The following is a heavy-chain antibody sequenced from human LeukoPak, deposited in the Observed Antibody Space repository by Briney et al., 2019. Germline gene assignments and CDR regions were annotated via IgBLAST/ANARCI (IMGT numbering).Heavy chain of an antibody. D-gene: IGHD1-1*01. CDR2: INHSEST. CDR1: GGSFSGYY. V-gene: IGHV4-34*01. J-gene: IGHJ5*02. CDR3: ARGRHNWFDP. Sequence: SETLSLTCAVYGGSFSGYYWSWIRQPPGKGLEWIGEINHSESTNYNPSLKSRVTISVDTSKNQFSLKLSSVTAADTAVYYCARGRHNWFDPWGQGTLVTVSS.